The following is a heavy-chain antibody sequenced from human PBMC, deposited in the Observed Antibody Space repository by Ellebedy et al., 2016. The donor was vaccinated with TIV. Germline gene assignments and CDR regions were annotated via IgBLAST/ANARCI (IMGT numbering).Heavy chain of an antibody. D-gene: IGHD6-19*01. CDR1: GFTFSSYA. J-gene: IGHJ3*02. Sequence: GESLKISXAASGFTFSSYAMSWVRQAPGKGLEWVSAISGSGGSTYYADSVKGRFTISRDNSKNTLYLQMNSLRAEDTAVYYCAKGIVAVAGDDAFDIWGQGTMVTVSS. V-gene: IGHV3-23*01. CDR2: ISGSGGST. CDR3: AKGIVAVAGDDAFDI.